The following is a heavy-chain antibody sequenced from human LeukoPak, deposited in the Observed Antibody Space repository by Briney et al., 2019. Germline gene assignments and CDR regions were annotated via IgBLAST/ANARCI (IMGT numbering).Heavy chain of an antibody. CDR3: ARERNSRYYGSNGFDP. D-gene: IGHD3-10*01. J-gene: IGHJ5*02. CDR1: GFTVSSNY. Sequence: GGSLRLSCAASGFTVSSNYMGWVRQAPGKGLEWVSVIYSGGSTYYADSVKGRFTISRDNSKNTLYLQMNSLRAEDTAVYYCARERNSRYYGSNGFDPWGQGTLVTVSS. CDR2: IYSGGST. V-gene: IGHV3-53*01.